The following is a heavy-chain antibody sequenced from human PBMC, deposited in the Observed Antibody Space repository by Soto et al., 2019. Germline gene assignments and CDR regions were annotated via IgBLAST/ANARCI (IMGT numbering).Heavy chain of an antibody. J-gene: IGHJ6*02. CDR1: GYTFTSYA. CDR3: ARCGSYSKCYYYGMDV. V-gene: IGHV1-3*01. CDR2: INAGNGNT. Sequence: ASVKVSCKASGYTFTSYAMHWVRQAPGQRLEWMGWINAGNGNTKYSQKFQGRVTITRDTSASTAYMEPSSLRSEDTAVYYCARCGSYSKCYYYGMDVWGQGXTVTVS. D-gene: IGHD1-26*01.